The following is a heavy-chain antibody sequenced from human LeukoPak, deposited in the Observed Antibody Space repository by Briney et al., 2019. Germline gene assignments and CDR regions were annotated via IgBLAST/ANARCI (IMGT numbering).Heavy chain of an antibody. CDR2: IVGGGGTT. V-gene: IGHV3-23*01. Sequence: PGGSLRLPCAASGFTFSSYAMSWFRQAPGKGLEWVSAIVGGGGTTFYADSVKGRFTISRDNSKNTVYLQMNSLEAEDTAVYYYVLARLSTGWAYNDYWGQGTLVTVSS. CDR1: GFTFSSYA. J-gene: IGHJ4*02. CDR3: VLARLSTGWAYNDY. D-gene: IGHD6-19*01.